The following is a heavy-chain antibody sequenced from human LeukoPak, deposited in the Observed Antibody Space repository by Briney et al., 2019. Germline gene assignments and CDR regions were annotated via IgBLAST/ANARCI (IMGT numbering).Heavy chain of an antibody. Sequence: ASVKVSCKASGYTFTSYDINWVRQATGQGLEWMGWMNPNSGNTGYAQKFQGRVTITRNTSISTAYMELSSLRSEDTAVYYCARGSRSIFGVVIRRYFDYWGQGTLVTVSS. J-gene: IGHJ4*02. V-gene: IGHV1-8*03. CDR2: MNPNSGNT. CDR1: GYTFTSYD. D-gene: IGHD3-3*01. CDR3: ARGSRSIFGVVIRRYFDY.